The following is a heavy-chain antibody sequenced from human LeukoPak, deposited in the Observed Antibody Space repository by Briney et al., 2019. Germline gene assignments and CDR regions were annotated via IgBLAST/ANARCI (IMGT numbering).Heavy chain of an antibody. V-gene: IGHV1-3*01. D-gene: IGHD3-10*01. J-gene: IGHJ4*02. CDR1: GYTFTAYA. CDR2: INAGNGNT. Sequence: ASVKVSCKASGYTFTAYAMHWVRQAPGQRLEWMGWINAGNGNTKYSQRFQGRVTITRDISASTAYMELGTLRSEDTAVYYCAKFGRFGDSYDYWGQGTLVTVSS. CDR3: AKFGRFGDSYDY.